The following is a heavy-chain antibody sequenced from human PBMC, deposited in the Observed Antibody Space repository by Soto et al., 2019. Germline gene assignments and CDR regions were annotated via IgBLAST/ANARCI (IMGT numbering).Heavy chain of an antibody. CDR3: ARVTRRVVVPAAIISWFDP. CDR1: GVSISSGGYY. Sequence: PSETLSLTCTVSGVSISSGGYYWSWIRQHPGKGLEWIGYIYYSGSTYYNPSLKSRVTISVDTSKNQFSLKLSSVTAADTAVYYCARVTRRVVVPAAIISWFDPWGQGTLVTVSS. CDR2: IYYSGST. J-gene: IGHJ5*02. D-gene: IGHD2-2*01. V-gene: IGHV4-31*03.